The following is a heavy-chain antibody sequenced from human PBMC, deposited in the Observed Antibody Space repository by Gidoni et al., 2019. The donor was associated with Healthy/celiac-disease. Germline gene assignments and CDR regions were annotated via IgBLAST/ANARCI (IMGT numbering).Heavy chain of an antibody. D-gene: IGHD1-26*01. J-gene: IGHJ4*02. V-gene: IGHV3-9*01. CDR3: AKDIRSGSYPGPFDY. Sequence: EVQLVEYGGGLVQPGRSLRPSCAASGLTFDDYARHWVRQVPGKGLEWVSGMSWNSGSIGYADSVKGRFTISRDNAKNSLYLQMNSLRAEDTALYYCAKDIRSGSYPGPFDYWGQGTLVTVSS. CDR2: MSWNSGSI. CDR1: GLTFDDYA.